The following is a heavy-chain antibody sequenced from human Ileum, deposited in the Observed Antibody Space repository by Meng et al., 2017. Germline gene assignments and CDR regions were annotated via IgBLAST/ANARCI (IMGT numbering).Heavy chain of an antibody. V-gene: IGHV4-39*01. Sequence: QLQLQESGPGLVKPSETLSLTCSVSGGSISSRTSYWGWIRQPPGMGLEWIVSFFYGGTTYYNPSLESRVTTSVDTSKSQFSLNLKSVSAADTAVYFCARRSERWLQPEYWGQGTLVTVSS. CDR3: ARRSERWLQPEY. J-gene: IGHJ4*02. CDR1: GGSISSRTSY. D-gene: IGHD5-24*01. CDR2: FFYGGTT.